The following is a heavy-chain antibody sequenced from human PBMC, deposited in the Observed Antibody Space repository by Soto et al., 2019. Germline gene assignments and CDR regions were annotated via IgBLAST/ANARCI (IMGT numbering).Heavy chain of an antibody. Sequence: PSETLSLTCTVSGGSISSYYWSWIRQPAGKGLQWIGSLSQNGGTYRNPSLRSRVTLSVDTSKNQFSLKLTSVTAADAAVYYCAAATLPGARFYGMDVWGQGSTVTVSS. V-gene: IGHV4-4*07. CDR1: GGSISSYY. CDR2: LSQNGGT. CDR3: AAATLPGARFYGMDV. D-gene: IGHD2-2*01. J-gene: IGHJ6*02.